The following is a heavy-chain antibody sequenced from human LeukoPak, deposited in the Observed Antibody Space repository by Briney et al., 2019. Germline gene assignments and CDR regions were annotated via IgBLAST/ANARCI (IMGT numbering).Heavy chain of an antibody. Sequence: SGPALVKPTQTLTLTCTFSGFSLSTSGMCVSWIRQPPGKALEWLARIDWDDDKYYSTSLKTRLTTSKDTSKNQVVLTMTNMDPVDTATYYCARTQYSSSSPFDYWGQGTLVTVSS. CDR3: ARTQYSSSSPFDY. D-gene: IGHD6-6*01. V-gene: IGHV2-70*11. CDR2: IDWDDDK. J-gene: IGHJ4*02. CDR1: GFSLSTSGMC.